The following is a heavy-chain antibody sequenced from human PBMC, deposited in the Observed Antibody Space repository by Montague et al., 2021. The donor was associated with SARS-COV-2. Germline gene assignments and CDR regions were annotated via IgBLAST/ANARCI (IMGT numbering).Heavy chain of an antibody. J-gene: IGHJ6*02. D-gene: IGHD5-12*01. V-gene: IGHV6-1*01. CDR1: GDSVSSNSAA. CDR2: TYYRSKWYN. Sequence: CAISGDSVSSNSAAWNWIRQSPSRGPEWLGRTYYRSKWYNDYAVSVKSRITINPDTSKNQFSLQLNSMTPEDTAVYYCARQPLGYDFVYYYYGMDVWGQGTTVTVSS. CDR3: ARQPLGYDFVYYYYGMDV.